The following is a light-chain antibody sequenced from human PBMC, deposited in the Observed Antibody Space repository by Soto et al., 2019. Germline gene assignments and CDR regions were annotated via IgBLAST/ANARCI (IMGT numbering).Light chain of an antibody. CDR2: VTT. J-gene: IGLJ2*01. Sequence: QAVVTQEPSLTVSPGGTVTLTCASSTGAVTSGHYPYWFQQKPGQAPKTLIYVTTNKQTWSPARFSGSLLGGKAALTLSGAQPEDEADYYCLLVYSGIVVFGGGTKVTVL. V-gene: IGLV7-46*01. CDR3: LLVYSGIVV. CDR1: TGAVTSGHY.